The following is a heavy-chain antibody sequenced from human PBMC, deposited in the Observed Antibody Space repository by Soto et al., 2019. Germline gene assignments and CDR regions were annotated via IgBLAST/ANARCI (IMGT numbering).Heavy chain of an antibody. Sequence: DSVKVSCKASGYTFTGFYMNWVRQAPGQGLEWMGWINPNNGGTNYVQKFQDRVTMTRDTSITTAYMELSGLRSDDTAVYYGARDPGPYGDYSYWGQGTLVTVSS. D-gene: IGHD4-17*01. CDR3: ARDPGPYGDYSY. CDR1: GYTFTGFY. CDR2: INPNNGGT. J-gene: IGHJ4*02. V-gene: IGHV1-2*02.